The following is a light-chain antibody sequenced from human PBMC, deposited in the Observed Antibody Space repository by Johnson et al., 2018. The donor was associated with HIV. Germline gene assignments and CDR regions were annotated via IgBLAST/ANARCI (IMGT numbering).Light chain of an antibody. Sequence: HSVLTQPPSVSAASGQRVDISCSGSSSNIENNYLSWYQHLPGTAPKVLIFDNNKRPSGIPDRFSGSKSGMSAPLAITGLQTGDEADYYCGTWDSSLSSYVVGTRTNGTVL. CDR1: SSNIENNY. J-gene: IGLJ1*01. V-gene: IGLV1-51*01. CDR3: GTWDSSLSSYV. CDR2: DNN.